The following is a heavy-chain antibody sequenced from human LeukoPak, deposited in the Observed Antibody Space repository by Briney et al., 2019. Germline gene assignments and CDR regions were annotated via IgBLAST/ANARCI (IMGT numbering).Heavy chain of an antibody. Sequence: GGSLRLSCAVSGFTFSSYALSWVRQAPGKGLEWVSAISGSGGSTYYADSVKGRFTISRDNSKNTLYLQMNSLRAEDTAVYYCAKDGDGSSWFPTTNWFDPWGQGTLVTVSS. CDR2: ISGSGGST. V-gene: IGHV3-23*01. CDR3: AKDGDGSSWFPTTNWFDP. D-gene: IGHD6-13*01. CDR1: GFTFSSYA. J-gene: IGHJ5*02.